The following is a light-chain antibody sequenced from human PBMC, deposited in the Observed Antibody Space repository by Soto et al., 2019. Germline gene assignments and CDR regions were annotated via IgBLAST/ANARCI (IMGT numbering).Light chain of an antibody. CDR1: QAIRTA. CDR2: AAS. J-gene: IGKJ1*01. V-gene: IGKV1-17*01. CDR3: QQYNSYSRT. Sequence: IQLTQSPSSLYASVGDRVTITCRASQAIRTALGWYQQKPGKVPKLLIYAASILQSGVPSRFSGSGSGTDFTLTISSLQPEDFATYYCQQYNSYSRTFGQGTKVDIK.